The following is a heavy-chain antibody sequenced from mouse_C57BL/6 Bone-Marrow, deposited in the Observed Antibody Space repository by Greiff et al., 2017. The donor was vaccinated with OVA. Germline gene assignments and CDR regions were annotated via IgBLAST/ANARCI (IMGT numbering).Heavy chain of an antibody. J-gene: IGHJ2*01. CDR3: AREGITTVVACDY. Sequence: VQLQQSGAELVKPGASVKLSCKASGYTFTSYWMHWVKQRPGQGLEWIGMIHPNSGSTNYNEKFKSKATLTVDKSSSTAYMQLSSLTSEDSAVYYCAREGITTVVACDYWGQGTTLTVSS. CDR1: GYTFTSYW. D-gene: IGHD1-1*01. V-gene: IGHV1-64*01. CDR2: IHPNSGST.